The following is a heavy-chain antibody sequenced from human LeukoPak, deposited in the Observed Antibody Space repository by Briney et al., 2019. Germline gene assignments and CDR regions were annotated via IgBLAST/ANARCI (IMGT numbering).Heavy chain of an antibody. Sequence: SETLSLTCTVSGGSISSGSYYWSWIRQPAGTGLEWIGRIYASGSTKYNPSLKSRVTISVDTSKNQFSLKLSSVTAADTAVYYCARGDGIAAFYWGQGTLVTVSS. CDR1: GGSISSGSYY. CDR2: IYASGST. D-gene: IGHD6-13*01. V-gene: IGHV4-61*02. CDR3: ARGDGIAAFY. J-gene: IGHJ4*02.